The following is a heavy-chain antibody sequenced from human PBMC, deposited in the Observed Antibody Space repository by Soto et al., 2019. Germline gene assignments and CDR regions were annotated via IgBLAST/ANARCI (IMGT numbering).Heavy chain of an antibody. J-gene: IGHJ6*02. CDR1: GYTFTGYY. V-gene: IGHV1-2*04. Sequence: ASVKVSCKASGYTFTGYYMHWVRQAPGQGLEWMGWINPNSGGTNYAQKFQGWVTMTRDTSISTAYMELSRLRSDDTAVYYCARDLVVAVNPSYYYYGMDVCGQGTTVTVSS. CDR3: ARDLVVAVNPSYYYYGMDV. CDR2: INPNSGGT. D-gene: IGHD2-15*01.